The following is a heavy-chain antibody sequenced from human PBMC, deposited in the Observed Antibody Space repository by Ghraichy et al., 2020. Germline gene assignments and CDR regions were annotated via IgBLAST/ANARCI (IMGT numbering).Heavy chain of an antibody. D-gene: IGHD6-19*01. V-gene: IGHV4-61*01. Sequence: SQTLSLTCTVSGGSVSSGSYYWSWIRQPPGKGLEWIGYIYYSGSTNYNPSFKSRVTISVDTSKNQFSLKLSSLTAADTAVYYCARVGSSVWSAFDIWGQGTMVTVSS. CDR1: GGSVSSGSYY. CDR2: IYYSGST. J-gene: IGHJ3*02. CDR3: ARVGSSVWSAFDI.